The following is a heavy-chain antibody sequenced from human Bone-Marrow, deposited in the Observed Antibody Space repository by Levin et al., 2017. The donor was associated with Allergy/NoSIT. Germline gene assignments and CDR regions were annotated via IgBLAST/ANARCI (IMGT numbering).Heavy chain of an antibody. CDR2: ISYDGSNK. D-gene: IGHD4-17*01. CDR3: AKEDYGDYVLDY. Sequence: PAGGSLRLSCAASGFNLSSFGMHWVRQAPGKGLEWVAVISYDGSNKYYVDSVKGRFTISRDNSKNTLFLQMNSLRAEDTAVYYCAKEDYGDYVLDYWGQGTLLTVDS. J-gene: IGHJ4*02. V-gene: IGHV3-30*18. CDR1: GFNLSSFG.